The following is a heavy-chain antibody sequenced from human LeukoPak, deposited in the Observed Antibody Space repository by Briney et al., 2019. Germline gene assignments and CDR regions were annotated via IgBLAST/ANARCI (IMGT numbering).Heavy chain of an antibody. V-gene: IGHV1-2*02. D-gene: IGHD1-1*01. CDR3: ARVIAGTPSFAY. Sequence: GASVKVSCKASVYTFTGDYMHWVRQAPGQGLEWVAWINPDSGVTNYAQNFQGRVTVTRDTSISTAYMELTRLRSDDTAVYYCARVIAGTPSFAYWGQGTLVTVSS. CDR1: VYTFTGDY. CDR2: INPDSGVT. J-gene: IGHJ4*02.